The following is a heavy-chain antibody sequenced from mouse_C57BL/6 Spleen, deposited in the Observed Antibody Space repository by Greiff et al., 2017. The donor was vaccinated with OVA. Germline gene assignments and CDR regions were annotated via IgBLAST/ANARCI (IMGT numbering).Heavy chain of an antibody. V-gene: IGHV1-64*01. Sequence: VQLQQSGAELVKPGASVKLSCKASGYTFTSYWMHWVKQRPGQGLEWIGMIHPNSGSTKYNEKFKSKATLTVDKSSSTAYMQLSSLTSEDSAVYYCARDEAGTPFDYWGQGTTLTVSS. CDR2: IHPNSGST. CDR3: ARDEAGTPFDY. D-gene: IGHD4-1*01. CDR1: GYTFTSYW. J-gene: IGHJ2*01.